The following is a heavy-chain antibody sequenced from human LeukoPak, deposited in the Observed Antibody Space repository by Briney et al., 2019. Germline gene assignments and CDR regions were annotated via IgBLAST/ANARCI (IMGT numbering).Heavy chain of an antibody. CDR3: ARDGYYYDSSGCSDI. V-gene: IGHV3-48*01. Sequence: PGGSLRLSCAASGFTFSSYSMNWVRQAPGKGLEWVSYISSSSSTIYYADSVKGRFTISRDNAKNSLYLQMNGLRAEDTAVYYCARDGYYYDSSGCSDIWGQGTMVTVSS. D-gene: IGHD3-22*01. CDR1: GFTFSSYS. J-gene: IGHJ3*02. CDR2: ISSSSSTI.